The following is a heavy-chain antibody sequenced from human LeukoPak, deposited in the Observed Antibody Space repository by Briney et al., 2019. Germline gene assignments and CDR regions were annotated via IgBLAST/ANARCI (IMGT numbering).Heavy chain of an antibody. CDR2: IFHSGST. D-gene: IGHD2-21*01. J-gene: IGHJ6*03. V-gene: IGHV4-38-2*02. CDR1: GYSISSGYY. Sequence: SETLSLTCTVSGYSISSGYYWGWIRQPPGKGLEWIGTIFHSGSTYSNPSLKSRVTISVDTSKNQFSLNLSSVTAADTAVYYCARVGYYPDYYMDVWGKGTTVTISS. CDR3: ARVGYYPDYYMDV.